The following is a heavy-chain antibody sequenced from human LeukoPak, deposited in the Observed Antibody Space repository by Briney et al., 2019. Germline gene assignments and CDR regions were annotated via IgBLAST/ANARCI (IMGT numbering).Heavy chain of an antibody. CDR2: IYYSGST. CDR1: GGSISSYY. CDR3: ARGSMITFGGVIVPFDY. J-gene: IGHJ4*02. Sequence: KPSETLPLTCTVSGGSISSYYWSWIRQPPGKGLEWIGYIYYSGSTNYNPSLKSRVTISVDTSKNQFSLKLSSVTAADPAVYYCARGSMITFGGVIVPFDYWGQGTLVTVSS. V-gene: IGHV4-59*01. D-gene: IGHD3-16*02.